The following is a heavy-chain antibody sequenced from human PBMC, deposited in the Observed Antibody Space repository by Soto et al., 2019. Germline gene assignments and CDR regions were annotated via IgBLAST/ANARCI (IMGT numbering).Heavy chain of an antibody. Sequence: QLQLQESGPGLVKPSETLSLTCTVSGGSISSSSYYWGWIRQPPGKGLEWIGSISYSGTTYYNPSLKSRVTISVDTSKSQFSLKLTSMTATDTAVYHCAIFAGGGANWYFDLWGRGTLVTVSS. CDR3: AIFAGGGANWYFDL. CDR2: ISYSGTT. D-gene: IGHD3-9*01. J-gene: IGHJ2*01. V-gene: IGHV4-39*01. CDR1: GGSISSSSYY.